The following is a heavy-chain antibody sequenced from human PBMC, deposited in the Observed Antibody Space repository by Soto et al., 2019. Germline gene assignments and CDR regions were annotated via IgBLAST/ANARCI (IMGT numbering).Heavy chain of an antibody. CDR2: IYYSGST. Sequence: ASEPLSLTCTVSGGSSSRYYWSWFRQPPGKGLEWIGHIYYSGSTNYNPSPKSRVTISVDTSKNQFSLKLSSVTAADTAVYYCARERVVVAATPFRKLNDAFDIWGQGTMVTVSS. CDR3: ARERVVVAATPFRKLNDAFDI. D-gene: IGHD2-15*01. V-gene: IGHV4-59*01. J-gene: IGHJ3*02. CDR1: GGSSSRYY.